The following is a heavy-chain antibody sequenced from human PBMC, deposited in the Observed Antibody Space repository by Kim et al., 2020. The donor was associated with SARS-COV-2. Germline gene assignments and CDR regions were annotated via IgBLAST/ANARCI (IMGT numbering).Heavy chain of an antibody. D-gene: IGHD3-3*01. V-gene: IGHV1-2*06. CDR3: ARDLFHYDFWGDAFDI. CDR1: GYTFTGYY. Sequence: ASGKVSCKASGYTFTGYYMHWVRQAPGQGLEWMGRINPNSGGTNYAQKFQGRVTMTRDTSISTAYMELSRLRSDDTAVYYCARDLFHYDFWGDAFDIWGQGTMVTVSS. CDR2: INPNSGGT. J-gene: IGHJ3*02.